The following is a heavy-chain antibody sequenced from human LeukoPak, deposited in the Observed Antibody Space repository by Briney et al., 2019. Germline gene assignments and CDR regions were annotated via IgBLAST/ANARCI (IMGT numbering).Heavy chain of an antibody. V-gene: IGHV3-9*01. D-gene: IGHD5-12*01. Sequence: GGSLRLSCAASGFTFDDYAMHWVRQAPGKGLEWVSGITWNRDNIGYGDSVKGRFTISRDNVKNSLYLQMNSLRAEDTAVYYCARDPYNSGPPYYFDYWGQGTLVTVSS. J-gene: IGHJ4*02. CDR1: GFTFDDYA. CDR3: ARDPYNSGPPYYFDY. CDR2: ITWNRDNI.